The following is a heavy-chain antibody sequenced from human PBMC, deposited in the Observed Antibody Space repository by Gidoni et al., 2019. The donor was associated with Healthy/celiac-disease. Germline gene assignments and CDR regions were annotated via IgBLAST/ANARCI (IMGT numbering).Heavy chain of an antibody. Sequence: QVQLVESGGGLVQPGGSLRLSCAASGFTFSDYSMSWIRQAPGKGLEWVYYISSSSSYTNYADSVKGGFTISRDNAKNSLYLQMNSLRAEDTAVDYCAREIYDILTGSPFAFDIWGQGTMVTVSS. CDR3: AREIYDILTGSPFAFDI. CDR1: GFTFSDYS. D-gene: IGHD3-9*01. J-gene: IGHJ3*02. CDR2: ISSSSSYT. V-gene: IGHV3-11*06.